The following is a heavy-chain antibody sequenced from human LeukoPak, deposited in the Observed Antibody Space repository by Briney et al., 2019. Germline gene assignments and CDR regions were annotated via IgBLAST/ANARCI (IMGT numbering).Heavy chain of an antibody. J-gene: IGHJ4*02. V-gene: IGHV1-69*04. CDR1: GYTFTSYY. Sequence: ASVKVSCKASGYTFTSYYMHWVRQAPGQGLEWMGRIIPILGIANYAQKFQGRVTITADKSTSTAYMELSSLRSEDTALYYCAREYDSSGYYLGYWGQGTLVTVSS. CDR3: AREYDSSGYYLGY. CDR2: IIPILGIA. D-gene: IGHD3-22*01.